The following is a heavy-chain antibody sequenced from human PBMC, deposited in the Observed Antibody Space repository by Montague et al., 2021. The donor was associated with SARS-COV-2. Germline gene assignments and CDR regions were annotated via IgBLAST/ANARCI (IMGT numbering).Heavy chain of an antibody. Sequence: SLRLSCAASGFTFSSYAMHRVRQAPGKGLEWVAVMSYDGINKYYLDSVKGRFTISRDNSKNTLYLQMNSLRAEDTAVYYCARDVDDYVWGSYRYDYFDYWGQGTLVTVSS. CDR1: GFTFSSYA. J-gene: IGHJ4*02. V-gene: IGHV3-30*04. D-gene: IGHD3-16*02. CDR3: ARDVDDYVWGSYRYDYFDY. CDR2: MSYDGINK.